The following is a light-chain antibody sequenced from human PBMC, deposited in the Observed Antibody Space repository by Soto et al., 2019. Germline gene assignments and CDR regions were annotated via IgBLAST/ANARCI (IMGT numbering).Light chain of an antibody. Sequence: VMTQNPTTLSVSPGESATLSCRASQSVSRNLAWYQQKFGQAPRLLIYDASTRATDIPDRFTGSGSGTDFTLTIARLESEDFAVYYCQEYHGSPVTFGLGTRLEIK. CDR2: DAS. V-gene: IGKV3-15*01. CDR3: QEYHGSPVT. J-gene: IGKJ5*01. CDR1: QSVSRN.